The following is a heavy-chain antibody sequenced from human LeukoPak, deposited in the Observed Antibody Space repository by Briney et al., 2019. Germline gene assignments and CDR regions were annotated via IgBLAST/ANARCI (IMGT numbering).Heavy chain of an antibody. CDR2: INPSGGST. CDR1: GFTFTSYY. J-gene: IGHJ5*02. Sequence: ASVKLSCKTSGFTFTSYYMHWVRQAPGQGLEWMGMINPSGGSTNYAQEFQGRLTMTRDTSTCTVYMELTSLRTDDTALYYCARSWWGTDWSLYDNWFDPWGQGTLVTVSS. CDR3: ARSWWGTDWSLYDNWFDP. D-gene: IGHD3/OR15-3a*01. V-gene: IGHV1-46*01.